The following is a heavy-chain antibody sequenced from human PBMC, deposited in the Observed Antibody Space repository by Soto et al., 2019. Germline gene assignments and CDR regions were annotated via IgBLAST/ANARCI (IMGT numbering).Heavy chain of an antibody. D-gene: IGHD3-3*01. CDR3: AKHNSGVWSVTRRRSYAYYGMDL. CDR2: FSWDTGTI. Sequence: PGGSLRLSCAASGFTCGDHAMHCVRQVPGRGLDWVSGFSWDTGTIDYGDSVKGRFTISRDNAKNSLYLQMNSLSPEDTAFYFCAKHNSGVWSVTRRRSYAYYGMDLRGQGTTVTVCS. J-gene: IGHJ6*02. V-gene: IGHV3-9*01. CDR1: GFTCGDHA.